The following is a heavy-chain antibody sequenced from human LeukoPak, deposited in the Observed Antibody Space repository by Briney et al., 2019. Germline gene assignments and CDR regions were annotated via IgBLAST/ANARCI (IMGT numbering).Heavy chain of an antibody. J-gene: IGHJ5*02. CDR2: IYYSGST. D-gene: IGHD6-13*01. CDR3: ARHVPGAAGILRWFDP. V-gene: IGHV4-39*01. Sequence: ASETLSLTSTVSGGSISSSSYYWGWIRQPPGKGLEWIGSIYYSGSTYYNPSLKSRVTISVDTSKNQFSLKLSSVTAADTAVYYCARHVPGAAGILRWFDPWGQGTLVTVSS. CDR1: GGSISSSSYY.